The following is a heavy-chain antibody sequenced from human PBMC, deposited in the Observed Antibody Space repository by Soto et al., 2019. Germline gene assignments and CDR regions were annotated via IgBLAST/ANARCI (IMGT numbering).Heavy chain of an antibody. CDR2: TYNSANT. CDR1: GGSISSGGYY. V-gene: IGHV4-31*03. D-gene: IGHD6-19*01. Sequence: QVQLQESGPGLIKGSQTLTLTCTVSGGSISSGGYYWSWIRQHPGKGLEWIGYTYNSANTYQSRSLNSRVSISADTSKHQFALNLSSVPDADTAMYYGARLSSSGWPIDSWGQGPLVTVSS. CDR3: ARLSSSGWPIDS. J-gene: IGHJ4*02.